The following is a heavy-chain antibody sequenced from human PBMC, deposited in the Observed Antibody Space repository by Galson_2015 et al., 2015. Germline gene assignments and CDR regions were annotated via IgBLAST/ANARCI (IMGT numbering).Heavy chain of an antibody. V-gene: IGHV3-33*01. CDR1: GFTFSSSG. J-gene: IGHJ4*02. CDR2: IWYDGNYK. D-gene: IGHD1-26*01. CDR3: ARAWELDY. Sequence: SLRLSCAASGFTFSSSGMHWVRQAPGKGLEWVALIWYDGNYKYYADSVKGRSTISRDTSKNTLYLQMNSLRAEDTAVYYCARAWELDYWGRGTLVTVSS.